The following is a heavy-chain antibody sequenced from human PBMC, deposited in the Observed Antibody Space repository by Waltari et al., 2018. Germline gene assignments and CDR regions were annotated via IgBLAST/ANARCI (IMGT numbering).Heavy chain of an antibody. CDR2: MWVGGTP. V-gene: IGHV3-53*01. CDR1: GFSVTRSY. D-gene: IGHD1-26*01. CDR3: ARGFYGGNSYDY. Sequence: EVQLVESGGGLIQPGGSLRLSCAASGFSVTRSYMAWVRQAPGKGLEWLAGMWVGGTPTDGDSVKGRFTISRDTSKNTLYLQMNSLRVEDTAVYYCARGFYGGNSYDYWGQGTLVTVSS. J-gene: IGHJ4*02.